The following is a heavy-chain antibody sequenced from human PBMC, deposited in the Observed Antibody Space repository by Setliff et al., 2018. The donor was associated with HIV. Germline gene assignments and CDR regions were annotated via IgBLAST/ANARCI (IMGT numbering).Heavy chain of an antibody. CDR1: GYTLTEVS. J-gene: IGHJ3*02. D-gene: IGHD6-13*01. Sequence: GASVKVSCKVSGYTLTEVSIHWVRQAPGKGLEWMGGFDPEDDETVYAQKFQGRVTMTEDTSTDTAYVELSSLTSEDTAVYYCARDQVAFIAAAGTGECAFDIWGQGTMVTVSS. CDR3: ARDQVAFIAAAGTGECAFDI. V-gene: IGHV1-24*01. CDR2: FDPEDDET.